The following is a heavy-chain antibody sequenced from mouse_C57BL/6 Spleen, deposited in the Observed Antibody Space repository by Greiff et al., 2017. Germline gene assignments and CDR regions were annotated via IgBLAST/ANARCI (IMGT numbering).Heavy chain of an antibody. Sequence: QVQLQQPGAELVMPGASVKLSCKASGYTFTSYWMHWVKQRPGQGLEWIGEIDPSASYTNYNQKLKGKSTLTVDKSSSTAYMQLSSLTSEDSAVYYCARYGNYRAFDYWGQGTTLTVSS. D-gene: IGHD2-1*01. CDR2: IDPSASYT. CDR1: GYTFTSYW. V-gene: IGHV1-69*01. CDR3: ARYGNYRAFDY. J-gene: IGHJ2*01.